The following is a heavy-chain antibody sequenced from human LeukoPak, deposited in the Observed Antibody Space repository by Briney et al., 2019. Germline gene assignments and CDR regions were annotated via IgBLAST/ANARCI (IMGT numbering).Heavy chain of an antibody. Sequence: GGSLRLSCAASGFTFSNYNMNWVRQAPGKGLEWVSFISGSGGAIYYADSAKGRFTISRDNAKNSLYLQMNSLRDEDTAVYYCARDLRFFGAVAGPPWGQGTLVTVSS. CDR3: ARDLRFFGAVAGPP. CDR2: ISGSGGAI. J-gene: IGHJ5*02. D-gene: IGHD6-19*01. CDR1: GFTFSNYN. V-gene: IGHV3-48*02.